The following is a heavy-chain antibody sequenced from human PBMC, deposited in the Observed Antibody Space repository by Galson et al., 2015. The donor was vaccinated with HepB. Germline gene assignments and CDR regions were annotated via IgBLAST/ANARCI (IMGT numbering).Heavy chain of an antibody. CDR1: GFTFSGSA. D-gene: IGHD3-10*01. CDR3: TRPPVEVRGAIVDI. J-gene: IGHJ3*02. V-gene: IGHV3-73*01. CDR2: IRSKANSYAT. Sequence: SLRLSCAASGFTFSGSAMHWVRQASGKGLEWVGRIRSKANSYATAYAASVKGRFTISRDDSKNTAYLQMNSLKTEDTAVYYCTRPPVEVRGAIVDIWGQGTMVTVSS.